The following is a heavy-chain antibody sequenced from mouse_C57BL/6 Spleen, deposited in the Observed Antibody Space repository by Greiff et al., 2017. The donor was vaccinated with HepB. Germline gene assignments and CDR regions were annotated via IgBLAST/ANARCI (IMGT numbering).Heavy chain of an antibody. D-gene: IGHD2-12*01. J-gene: IGHJ4*01. CDR2: IWSGGST. CDR3: ARGYSLYAMDY. Sequence: VQLQQSGPGLVQPSQSLSITCTVSGFSLTSYGVHWVRQSPGKGLEWLGVIWSGGSTDYNAAFISRLSISKDNSKSQVFFKMNSLQADDTAIYYCARGYSLYAMDYWGQGTSVTVSS. CDR1: GFSLTSYG. V-gene: IGHV2-2*01.